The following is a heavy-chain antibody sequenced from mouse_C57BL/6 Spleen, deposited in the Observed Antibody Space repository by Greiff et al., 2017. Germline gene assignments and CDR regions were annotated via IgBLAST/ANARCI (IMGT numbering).Heavy chain of an antibody. J-gene: IGHJ4*01. Sequence: QVQLQQSGPELVKPGASVKISCKASGYAFSSSWMNWVKQRPGKGLEWIGRIYPGDGDTNYNGKFKGKATLTAEKSSRTAYMQLSSLTSEDSAVYFCARDGGTGAMDYWGQGTSVTVSS. D-gene: IGHD2-3*01. CDR3: ARDGGTGAMDY. CDR1: GYAFSSSW. V-gene: IGHV1-82*01. CDR2: IYPGDGDT.